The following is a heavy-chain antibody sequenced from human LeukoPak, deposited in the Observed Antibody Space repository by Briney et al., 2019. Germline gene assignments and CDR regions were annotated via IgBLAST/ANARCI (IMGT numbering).Heavy chain of an antibody. Sequence: GGSLRLSCAASGFTFSSYSMNWVRQAPGKGLEWVSYISSSSSTIYYADSVKGRFTISRDNSKNALYLQMNSLRAEDTAVYYCARDQVPYGSGTGMYFDYWGQGTLVTVSS. CDR2: ISSSSSTI. V-gene: IGHV3-48*01. D-gene: IGHD3-10*01. CDR1: GFTFSSYS. J-gene: IGHJ4*02. CDR3: ARDQVPYGSGTGMYFDY.